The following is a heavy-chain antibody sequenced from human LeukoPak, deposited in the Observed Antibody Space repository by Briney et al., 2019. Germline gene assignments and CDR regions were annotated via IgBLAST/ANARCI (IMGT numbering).Heavy chain of an antibody. CDR2: INHSGST. Sequence: PSETLSLTCAVYGGSFSGYYWSWIRQPPGKGLEWIGEINHSGSTNYNPSLKSRVTISVDTSKNQFSLKLSSVTAADTAVYYCARRPRGYSYGYGYYYYYTDVWGKGTTVTISS. CDR3: ARRPRGYSYGYGYYYYYTDV. CDR1: GGSFSGYY. J-gene: IGHJ6*03. D-gene: IGHD5-18*01. V-gene: IGHV4-34*01.